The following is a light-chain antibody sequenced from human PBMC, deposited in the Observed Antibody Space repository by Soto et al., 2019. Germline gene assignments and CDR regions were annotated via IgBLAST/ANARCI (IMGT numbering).Light chain of an antibody. CDR1: QSISSY. Sequence: IQMTQSPSSLSASVGDRVTITCRASQSISSYLTWYQQKPGKAPKLLIYAASSLHSGVPSRFSGSGSGTDFTLTISSLQSEDFATYYCQHGYNSPWTFGQGTKVDIK. J-gene: IGKJ1*01. V-gene: IGKV1-39*01. CDR2: AAS. CDR3: QHGYNSPWT.